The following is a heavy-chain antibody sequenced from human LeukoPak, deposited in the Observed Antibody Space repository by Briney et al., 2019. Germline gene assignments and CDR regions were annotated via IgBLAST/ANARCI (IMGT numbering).Heavy chain of an antibody. J-gene: IGHJ4*02. CDR2: IWYDGSNK. V-gene: IGHV3-33*01. CDR3: AREVLGIAAAGDFDY. Sequence: GRSLRLSCAASGFTFSSCGMHWVRQAPGKGLEWVAVIWYDGSNKYYADSVKGRFTISRDNSKNTLYLQMNSLRAEDTAVYYCAREVLGIAAAGDFDYWGQGTLVTVSS. CDR1: GFTFSSCG. D-gene: IGHD6-13*01.